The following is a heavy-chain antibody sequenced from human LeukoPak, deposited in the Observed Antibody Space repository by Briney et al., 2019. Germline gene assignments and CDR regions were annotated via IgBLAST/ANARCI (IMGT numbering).Heavy chain of an antibody. V-gene: IGHV4-34*01. Sequence: SETLSLTCAVYGGSFSGYYWSWIRQPPGKGLEWIGEINHSGSTNYNPSLKSQVTISVDTSKNQFSLKLSSVTAADTAVYYCARGRIAVASSFDYWGQGTLVTVSS. CDR3: ARGRIAVASSFDY. J-gene: IGHJ4*02. CDR1: GGSFSGYY. D-gene: IGHD6-19*01. CDR2: INHSGST.